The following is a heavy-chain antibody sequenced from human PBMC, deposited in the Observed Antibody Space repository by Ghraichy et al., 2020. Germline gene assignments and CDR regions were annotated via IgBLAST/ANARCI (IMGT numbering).Heavy chain of an antibody. CDR2: IYYSGST. CDR3: ARRAQLWLAGAFDI. Sequence: SETLSLTCTVSGGSISSSSYYWGWIRQPPGKGLEWIGSIYYSGSTYYNPSLKSRVTISVDTSKNQFSLKLSSVTAADTAVYYCARRAQLWLAGAFDIWGQGTMVTVSS. D-gene: IGHD5-18*01. J-gene: IGHJ3*02. V-gene: IGHV4-39*01. CDR1: GGSISSSSYY.